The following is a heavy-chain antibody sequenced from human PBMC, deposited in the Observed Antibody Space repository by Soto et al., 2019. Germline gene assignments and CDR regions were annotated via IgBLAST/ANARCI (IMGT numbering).Heavy chain of an antibody. CDR1: GGSFSGYY. D-gene: IGHD1-26*01. Sequence: SETLSLTCAVYGGSFSGYYWSWIRQPPGKGLEWIGEINHSGSTNYNPSLKSRVAISVDTSKNQFSLKLSSVTAADTAVYYCVRWELLGYYFDYWGQGTLVTVSS. V-gene: IGHV4-34*01. CDR3: VRWELLGYYFDY. J-gene: IGHJ4*02. CDR2: INHSGST.